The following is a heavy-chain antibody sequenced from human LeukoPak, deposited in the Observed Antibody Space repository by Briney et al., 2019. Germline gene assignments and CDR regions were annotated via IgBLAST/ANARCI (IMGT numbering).Heavy chain of an antibody. CDR1: GGSISGYY. CDR2: ISVSGST. J-gene: IGHJ4*02. Sequence: PSETLSLTCTVSGGSISGYYWTWIRQPPGKRLEWIGYISVSGSTNYNPSLKSRVTMSVDTSKNQFSLKLSSVTAADTAVYYCARQRGVYGSGSYRAGYFDYWGQGTLVTVSS. V-gene: IGHV4-59*08. CDR3: ARQRGVYGSGSYRAGYFDY. D-gene: IGHD3-10*01.